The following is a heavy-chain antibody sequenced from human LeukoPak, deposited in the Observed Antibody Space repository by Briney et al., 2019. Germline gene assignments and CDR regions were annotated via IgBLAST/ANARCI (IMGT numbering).Heavy chain of an antibody. V-gene: IGHV5-51*01. J-gene: IGHJ4*02. Sequence: GESLKISCKASGYTFSKYWIGWVRQMPGKGLEWMGIIYPGESDIRYSPSFQGQVTISADKSISTAYLQWSSLKASDTAMYYCARRDTAMVIFDYWGQGTLVTVSS. CDR3: ARRDTAMVIFDY. D-gene: IGHD5-18*01. CDR1: GYTFSKYW. CDR2: IYPGESDI.